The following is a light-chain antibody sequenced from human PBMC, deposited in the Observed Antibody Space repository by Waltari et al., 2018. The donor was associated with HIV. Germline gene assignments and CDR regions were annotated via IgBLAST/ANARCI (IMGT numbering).Light chain of an antibody. CDR3: LQTKSFPLA. J-gene: IGKJ3*01. CDR2: ATA. V-gene: IGKV1-12*01. CDR1: QGLADY. Sequence: DIQVTQSPSSVSASVGDRLTITCRANQGLADYFAWYQQKPGNTPNLLISATAGLQSGVPSRFGGSGSGTDFTLTINNLQPDDFAIYFCLQTKSFPLAFGPGTTVDVK.